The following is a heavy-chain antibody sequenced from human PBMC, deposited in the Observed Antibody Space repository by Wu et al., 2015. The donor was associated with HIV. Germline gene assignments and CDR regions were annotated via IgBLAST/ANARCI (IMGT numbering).Heavy chain of an antibody. Sequence: VQLVQSGAEVKKPGASVKVSCKASGYTFTSYYMHWVRQAPGQGLEWMGIINPSGGSTSYAQKFQGRVTMTRDTSTSTVYMELSSLRSEDTAVYYCARTTMVRGVDYYYGMDVWGQGTTVTVSS. J-gene: IGHJ6*02. CDR3: ARTTMVRGVDYYYGMDV. D-gene: IGHD3-10*01. CDR2: INPSGGST. CDR1: GYTFTSYY. V-gene: IGHV1-46*01.